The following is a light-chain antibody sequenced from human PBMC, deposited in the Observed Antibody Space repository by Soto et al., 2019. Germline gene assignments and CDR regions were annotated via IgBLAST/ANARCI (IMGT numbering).Light chain of an antibody. V-gene: IGKV3-20*01. J-gene: IGKJ5*01. CDR1: QSVSSSY. CDR3: QQYGTSEII. CDR2: GAS. Sequence: EIVLTQSPGTLSLSPGERATLSCRASQSVSSSYLAWYQQKPGQAPRLLIYGASSRATGVPARFSGGGSGTEFTLTINSLQSEDFAVYFCQQYGTSEIIFGQGTRLEIK.